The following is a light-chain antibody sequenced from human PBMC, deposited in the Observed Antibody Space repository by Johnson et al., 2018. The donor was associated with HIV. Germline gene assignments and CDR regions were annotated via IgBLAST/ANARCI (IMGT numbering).Light chain of an antibody. V-gene: IGLV1-51*01. Sequence: QAVLTQPPSVSAAPGQTVTISCSGSSSNVGSSFVSWYRQVPGTAPKLLIYDNNMRPSGIPDRFSGSKSGTSAAPGITGVQTGDEADYYCGTWDSSLSANVFGTGTRVTVL. J-gene: IGLJ1*01. CDR2: DNN. CDR3: GTWDSSLSANV. CDR1: SSNVGSSF.